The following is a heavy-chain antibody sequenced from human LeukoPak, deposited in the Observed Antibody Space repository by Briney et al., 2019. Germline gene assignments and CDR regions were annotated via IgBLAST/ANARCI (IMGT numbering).Heavy chain of an antibody. D-gene: IGHD3-10*01. J-gene: IGHJ3*02. CDR3: ARDLRGNLNDAFDI. V-gene: IGHV3-23*01. Sequence: PGGALRLSCAASGFTFSSYGMSWVRQAPGKGLEWVSAISGSGGSTYYADSVKGRFTISRDNSKNTLYLQMNSLRAEDTAVYYCARDLRGNLNDAFDIWGQGTMVTVSS. CDR2: ISGSGGST. CDR1: GFTFSSYG.